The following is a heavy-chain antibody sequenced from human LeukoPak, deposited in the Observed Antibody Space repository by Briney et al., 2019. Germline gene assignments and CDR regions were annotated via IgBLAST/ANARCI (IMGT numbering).Heavy chain of an antibody. CDR1: GYTFTDYY. D-gene: IGHD3-10*01. CDR3: ARERREFFDY. Sequence: RASVKVSCEASGYTFTDYYVHWVRQAPGQGLEWMGWINPNSGGTKYAQNFRGRVTMTRDTSISTAYMELSRLRSDDTAVYYCARERREFFDYWGQGTLVTVSS. J-gene: IGHJ4*02. CDR2: INPNSGGT. V-gene: IGHV1-2*02.